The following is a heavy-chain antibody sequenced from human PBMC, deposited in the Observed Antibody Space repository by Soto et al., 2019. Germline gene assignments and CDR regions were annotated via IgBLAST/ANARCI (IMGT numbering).Heavy chain of an antibody. V-gene: IGHV1-69*02. D-gene: IGHD5-12*01. CDR1: GGTFSSYT. CDR2: IIPILGIA. J-gene: IGHJ3*02. CDR3: ARPLTEMATSDAFDI. Sequence: QVQLVQSGAEVEKPGSSVKVSCKASGGTFSSYTISWVRQAPGQGLEWMGRIIPILGIANYAQKFQGRVTITADKSTSTAYMELSSLRSEDTAVYYCARPLTEMATSDAFDIWGQGTMVTVSS.